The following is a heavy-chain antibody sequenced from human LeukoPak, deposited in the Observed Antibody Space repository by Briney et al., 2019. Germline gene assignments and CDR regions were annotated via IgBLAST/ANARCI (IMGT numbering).Heavy chain of an antibody. CDR1: GGSISSGGYY. CDR2: IYYGGST. Sequence: SETLSLTCTVSGGSISSGGYYWSWIRQHPGKGLEWIGYIYYGGSTYYNPSLKSRVTISVDTSKNQFSLKLSSVTAADTAVYYCARGLYSLAAADYWGQGTLVTVSS. J-gene: IGHJ4*02. CDR3: ARGLYSLAAADY. V-gene: IGHV4-31*03. D-gene: IGHD6-13*01.